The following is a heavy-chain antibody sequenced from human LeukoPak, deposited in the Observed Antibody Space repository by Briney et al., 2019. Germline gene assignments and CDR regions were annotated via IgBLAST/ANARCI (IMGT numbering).Heavy chain of an antibody. Sequence: ASVKVSCKASGYTFTSYAMNWVRQAPGQGLEWMGWINTNTGNPTYAQGFTGRLVFSLDTSVSTAYLQISSLKAEDTAVYYCARVWADRYSGYDYGTWDYYMDVWGKGTTVTVSS. J-gene: IGHJ6*03. CDR1: GYTFTSYA. V-gene: IGHV7-4-1*02. D-gene: IGHD5-12*01. CDR3: ARVWADRYSGYDYGTWDYYMDV. CDR2: INTNTGNP.